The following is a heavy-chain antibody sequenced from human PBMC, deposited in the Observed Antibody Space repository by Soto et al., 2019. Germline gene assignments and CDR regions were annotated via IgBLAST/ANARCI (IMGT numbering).Heavy chain of an antibody. CDR2: IWYDGSNK. V-gene: IGHV3-33*01. CDR1: GFTFSSYG. Sequence: AGGSLRLSCAASGFTFSSYGMHWVRQAPGKGLEWVAVIWYDGSNKYYADSVKGRFTISRDNSKNTLYLQMNSLRAEDTAVYYCARDATPYSYGSHDYWGQGTLVTVSS. J-gene: IGHJ4*02. D-gene: IGHD5-18*01. CDR3: ARDATPYSYGSHDY.